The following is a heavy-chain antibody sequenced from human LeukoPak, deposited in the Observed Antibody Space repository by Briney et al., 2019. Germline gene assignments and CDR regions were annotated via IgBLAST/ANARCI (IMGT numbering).Heavy chain of an antibody. J-gene: IGHJ4*02. CDR3: ARGEQWLRPRFDY. CDR1: GGTFSSHA. CDR2: IIPILGIA. V-gene: IGHV1-69*04. Sequence: ASVKVSCEASGGTFSSHAISWVRQAPGQGLEWMGRIIPILGIANYAQKFQGRVTITADKSTSTAYMELSSLRSEDTAVYYCARGEQWLRPRFDYWGQGTLVTVSS. D-gene: IGHD5-12*01.